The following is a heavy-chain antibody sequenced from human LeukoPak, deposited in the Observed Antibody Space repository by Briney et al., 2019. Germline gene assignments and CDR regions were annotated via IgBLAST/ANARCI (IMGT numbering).Heavy chain of an antibody. CDR2: IYYSGST. J-gene: IGHJ4*02. CDR1: GGSISNKY. Sequence: SETLSLTCTVSGGSISNKYWSWIRQPPGKGLEWIGYIYYSGSTNYNPSLKSRVTISVDTSKSQFSLKLSSVTAADTAVYYCARGKVRSRLGRGPFDYWGQGTLVTVSS. V-gene: IGHV4-59*12. CDR3: ARGKVRSRLGRGPFDY. D-gene: IGHD3-10*01.